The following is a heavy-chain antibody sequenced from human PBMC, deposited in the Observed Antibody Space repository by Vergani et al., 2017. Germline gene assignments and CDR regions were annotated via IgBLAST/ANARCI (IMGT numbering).Heavy chain of an antibody. Sequence: EVELVQSGPEMRKPGESLKISCKGSEYSFGNYWIGWVRQLPGKGLEWMGIIYPADSVTRYSPSFQGQVTISADKSISTAFLQWDSLKASDTALYYGARHTTYTYDWGQGTLVTVSS. J-gene: IGHJ4*02. CDR2: IYPADSVT. D-gene: IGHD1-1*01. CDR3: ARHTTYTYD. V-gene: IGHV5-51*01. CDR1: EYSFGNYW.